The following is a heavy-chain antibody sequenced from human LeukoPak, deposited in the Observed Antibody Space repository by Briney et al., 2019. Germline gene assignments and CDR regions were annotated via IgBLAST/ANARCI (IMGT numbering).Heavy chain of an antibody. CDR2: INPSGGST. J-gene: IGHJ4*02. D-gene: IGHD3-10*01. CDR3: ARDLIIAGKEAHFDY. CDR1: GYTFTSYY. Sequence: ASVKVSCKASGYTFTSYYMHWVRQAPGQGLEWMGIINPSGGSTSYAQKFQGRVTITADKSTSTAYMELSSLRSEDTAVYYCARDLIIAGKEAHFDYWGQGTLVTVSS. V-gene: IGHV1-46*01.